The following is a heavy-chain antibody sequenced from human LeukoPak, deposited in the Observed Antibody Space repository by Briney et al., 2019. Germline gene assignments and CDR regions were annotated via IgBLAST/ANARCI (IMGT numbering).Heavy chain of an antibody. CDR3: ARDKNYYDSSGRRKVTDY. Sequence: GGSLRLSCAASGFTFDDYGLSWVRQVPGKGLEWVSGLNWNGASTGYADSVKGRFTISRDNAKNSLYLQMNSLRAEDTAIYYCARDKNYYDSSGRRKVTDYWGQGTLVTVSS. CDR1: GFTFDDYG. D-gene: IGHD3-22*01. CDR2: LNWNGAST. V-gene: IGHV3-20*04. J-gene: IGHJ4*02.